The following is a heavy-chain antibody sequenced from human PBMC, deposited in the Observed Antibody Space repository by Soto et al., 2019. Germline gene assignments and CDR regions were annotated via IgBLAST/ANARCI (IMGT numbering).Heavy chain of an antibody. Sequence: EVQLVESGGGLVQPGGSLRLSCVGSGFRISNYFMSWVRQAPGKGLEWVANIKEDGSEKYYVESVKGRFTISRDNAKNSLYLQVNSLRADDTAVYYCARPRFRGMDVWGQGTAVTVSS. D-gene: IGHD3-10*01. CDR1: GFRISNYF. V-gene: IGHV3-7*03. CDR3: ARPRFRGMDV. CDR2: IKEDGSEK. J-gene: IGHJ6*02.